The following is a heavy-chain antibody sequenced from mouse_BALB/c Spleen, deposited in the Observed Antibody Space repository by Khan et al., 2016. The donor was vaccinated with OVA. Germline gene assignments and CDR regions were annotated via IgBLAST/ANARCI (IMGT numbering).Heavy chain of an antibody. CDR3: ARRGLRWDFDY. J-gene: IGHJ2*01. CDR1: GYTFINYW. Sequence: VQQSGAELAKPGASVKMSCKASGYTFINYWILWVKQRPGQGLEWIGYINPSTGYTEYNQNFKDKATLTADKSSSTAYMQLSSPTSEDSAVYYCARRGLRWDFDYWGQGTTLTVSS. CDR2: INPSTGYT. V-gene: IGHV1-7*01. D-gene: IGHD1-1*01.